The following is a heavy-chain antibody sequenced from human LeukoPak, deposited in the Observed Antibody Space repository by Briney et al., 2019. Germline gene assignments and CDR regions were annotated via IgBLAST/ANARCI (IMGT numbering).Heavy chain of an antibody. CDR3: AREGWAAAAPPNYYGMDV. D-gene: IGHD6-13*01. CDR2: ISAYNGNT. J-gene: IGHJ6*02. CDR1: GYTFTSYG. V-gene: IGHV1-18*01. Sequence: ASVKVSCKASGYTFTSYGISWVRQAPGQGLEWMGRISAYNGNTNYAQKLQGRVTMTTDTSTSTAYMELRSLRSDDTAVYYCAREGWAAAAPPNYYGMDVWGQGTTVTVSS.